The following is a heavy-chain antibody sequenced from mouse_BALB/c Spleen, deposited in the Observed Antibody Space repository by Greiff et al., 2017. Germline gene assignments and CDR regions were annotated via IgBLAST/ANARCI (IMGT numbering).Heavy chain of an antibody. D-gene: IGHD2-14*01. V-gene: IGHV5-4*02. CDR2: ISDGGSYT. CDR3: AREGGTIGTTWFAY. Sequence: EVQVVESGGGLVKPGGSLKLSCAASGFTFSDYYMYWVRQTPEKRLEWVATISDGGSYTYYPDSVKGRFTISRDNAKNNLYLQMSSLKSEDTAMYYCAREGGTIGTTWFAYWGQGTLVTVSA. CDR1: GFTFSDYY. J-gene: IGHJ3*01.